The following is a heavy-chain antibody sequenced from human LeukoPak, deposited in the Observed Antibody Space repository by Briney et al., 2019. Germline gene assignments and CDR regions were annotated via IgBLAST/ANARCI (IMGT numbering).Heavy chain of an antibody. V-gene: IGHV5-10-1*01. CDR3: ARLGVGSSWCGVADY. Sequence: RGESLKISCKGSGYSFTSYWISWVRQMPGKGLEWMGRIDPSDSYINYSPSFQGHVTTSADKSISTAYLQWSSLKASDTAMYYCARLGVGSSWCGVADYWGQGTLVTVSS. J-gene: IGHJ4*02. CDR1: GYSFTSYW. D-gene: IGHD6-13*01. CDR2: IDPSDSYI.